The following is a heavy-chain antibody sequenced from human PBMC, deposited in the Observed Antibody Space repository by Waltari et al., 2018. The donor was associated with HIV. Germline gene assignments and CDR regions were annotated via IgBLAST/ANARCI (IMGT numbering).Heavy chain of an antibody. D-gene: IGHD6-13*01. V-gene: IGHV3-30*01. J-gene: IGHJ4*02. CDR1: EFTFSSYA. CDR3: ARGAIAAAGTI. Sequence: QVQLVESGGGVVQSGRSLRLSCAASEFTFSSYAMHWVRQAPGKGLEWVAVISYDVSNKFYADSVKGRFTISRDNSKNTLYLQMNSLRPEDTAVYYCARGAIAAAGTIWGQGTLVTVSS. CDR2: ISYDVSNK.